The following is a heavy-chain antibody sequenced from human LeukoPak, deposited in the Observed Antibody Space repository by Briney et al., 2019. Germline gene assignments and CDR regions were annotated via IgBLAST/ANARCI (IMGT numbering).Heavy chain of an antibody. Sequence: TPGESLKISCKGSGYSFTSYWIGWVRQMPGKGLEWMGIIYPGDSDTRYSPSFQGQVTISADKSISTAYLQWSSLKASDTAMYYCARHTKEEGGSYYVDYWGQGTLVTVSS. CDR1: GYSFTSYW. CDR3: ARHTKEEGGSYYVDY. J-gene: IGHJ4*02. V-gene: IGHV5-51*01. D-gene: IGHD1-26*01. CDR2: IYPGDSDT.